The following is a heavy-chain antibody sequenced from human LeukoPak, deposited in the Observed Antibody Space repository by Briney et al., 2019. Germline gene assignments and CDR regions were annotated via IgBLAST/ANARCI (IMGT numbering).Heavy chain of an antibody. CDR2: IFSSSTYI. V-gene: IGHV3-21*01. J-gene: IGHJ4*02. CDR1: GFAFNTYS. CDR3: ASEQGPDSSSWYSWSPPAVDY. D-gene: IGHD6-13*01. Sequence: PGGSLRLSCAASGFAFNTYSMNWVRQAPGKGLEWVSFIFSSSTYIYYTDSVKGRFTISRDNAKNSLYLQMNSLRAEDTAVYYCASEQGPDSSSWYSWSPPAVDYWGQGTLVTVSS.